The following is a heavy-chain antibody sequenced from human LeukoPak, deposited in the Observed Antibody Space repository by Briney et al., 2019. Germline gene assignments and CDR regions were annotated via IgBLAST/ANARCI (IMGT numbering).Heavy chain of an antibody. CDR3: AREGYWVTEAFDI. CDR2: IYYSGST. V-gene: IGHV4-59*12. D-gene: IGHD2-8*02. Sequence: SETLSLTCTVSGGSISSSYWSWIRQPPGKGLEWIGYIYYSGSTNYNPSLKSRVTMSVDTSKNQFSLKLSSVTAADTAVYYCAREGYWVTEAFDIWGQGTMVTVSS. CDR1: GGSISSSY. J-gene: IGHJ3*02.